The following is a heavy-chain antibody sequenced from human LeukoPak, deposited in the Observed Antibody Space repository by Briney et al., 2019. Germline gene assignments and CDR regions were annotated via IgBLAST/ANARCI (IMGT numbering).Heavy chain of an antibody. Sequence: SETLSLTCTVSGGSISGGSHHWGWFRQSPGKGLEWIGSLYLSRTTYYNPSLNSRVTISVDTSKNQFSLQLNSVTAADTAVYYCVRHDGRGGATMGSLDSWGQGSLVTVSS. J-gene: IGHJ4*02. CDR3: VRHDGRGGATMGSLDS. CDR1: GGSISGGSHH. CDR2: LYLSRTT. V-gene: IGHV4-39*01. D-gene: IGHD5-12*01.